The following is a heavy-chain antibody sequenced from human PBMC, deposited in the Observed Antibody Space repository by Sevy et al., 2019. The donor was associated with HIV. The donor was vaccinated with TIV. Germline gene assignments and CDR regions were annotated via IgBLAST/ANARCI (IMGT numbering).Heavy chain of an antibody. J-gene: IGHJ4*02. D-gene: IGHD3-16*01. CDR1: GFTFSSYT. Sequence: GGSLRLSCAASGFTFSSYTMNWVRQAPGKGLEWVSSITSGSTYIYYADSVKGRFTISRDNAKNSLYLQMNSLRAEDTAVYYCAKGPSPMITFGGVADYWGQGTLVTVSS. CDR2: ITSGSTYI. CDR3: AKGPSPMITFGGVADY. V-gene: IGHV3-21*01.